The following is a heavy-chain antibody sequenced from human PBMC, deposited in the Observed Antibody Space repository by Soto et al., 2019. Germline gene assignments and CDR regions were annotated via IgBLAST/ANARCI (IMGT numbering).Heavy chain of an antibody. CDR1: GGSISSYY. V-gene: IGHV4-59*01. J-gene: IGHJ5*02. CDR3: ARANEGYCSGGSCYPGPNWFDP. CDR2: IYYSGST. D-gene: IGHD2-15*01. Sequence: NPSETLSLTCTVSGGSISSYYWSWIRQPPGKGLEWIGYIYYSGSTNYNPSLKSRVTISVDTPKNQFSLKLSSVTAADTAVYYCARANEGYCSGGSCYPGPNWFDPWGQGTLVTVSS.